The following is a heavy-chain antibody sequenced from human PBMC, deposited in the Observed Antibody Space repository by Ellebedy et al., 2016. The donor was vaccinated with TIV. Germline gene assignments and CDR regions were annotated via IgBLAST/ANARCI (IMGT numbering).Heavy chain of an antibody. CDR2: ISAYNGNT. CDR3: ARGVGNYDILTGSLFDY. Sequence: ASVKVSXKASGYTFTSYGISWVRQAPGQGLEWMGWISAYNGNTNYAQKLQGRVTMTTDTSTSTAYMELRSLRSDDTAVYYCARGVGNYDILTGSLFDYWGQGTLVTVSS. J-gene: IGHJ4*02. CDR1: GYTFTSYG. D-gene: IGHD3-9*01. V-gene: IGHV1-18*01.